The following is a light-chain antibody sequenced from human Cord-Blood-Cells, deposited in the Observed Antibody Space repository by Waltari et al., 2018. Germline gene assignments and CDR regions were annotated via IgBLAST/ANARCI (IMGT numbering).Light chain of an antibody. CDR1: SSDVGGYNY. V-gene: IGLV2-14*01. Sequence: QSALTQPASVSGSPGQSITISCPGTSSDVGGYNYVSWYQQHPGKAPKLMIYDVSSRPSVVADRFASSKSGSTASLTISGLQAECEADYDCSSYTSSSTRFGGGTKLTVL. J-gene: IGLJ2*01. CDR2: DVS. CDR3: SSYTSSSTR.